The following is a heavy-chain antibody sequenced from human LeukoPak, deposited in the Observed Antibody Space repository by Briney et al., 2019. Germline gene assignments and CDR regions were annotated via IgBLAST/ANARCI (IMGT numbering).Heavy chain of an antibody. CDR2: THYSGRA. D-gene: IGHD3-16*01. V-gene: IGHV4-59*01. CDR1: GGSISGYY. Sequence: PSETLSLTCSVSGGSISGYYWTWVRQPPGKGLEWIGQTHYSGRADYNPSLKSRITMSVDTSRNQISLKLSSVTAADTAIYYCVRFGVIYDMDVWGQGTTVTVFS. J-gene: IGHJ6*02. CDR3: VRFGVIYDMDV.